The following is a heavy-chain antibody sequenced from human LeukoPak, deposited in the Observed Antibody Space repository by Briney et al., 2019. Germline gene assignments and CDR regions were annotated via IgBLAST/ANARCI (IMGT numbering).Heavy chain of an antibody. CDR3: ARGDFDC. CDR2: VKQDGSGE. Sequence: GGSLRLSCAASGFTFSSYGMSWVRQAPGKGLEWVANVKQDGSGEYYVDSVKGRFTISRDSAKNSLYLQMNSLRAEDTAVYYCARGDFDCWGQGTLVTVSS. V-gene: IGHV3-7*03. J-gene: IGHJ4*02. CDR1: GFTFSSYG.